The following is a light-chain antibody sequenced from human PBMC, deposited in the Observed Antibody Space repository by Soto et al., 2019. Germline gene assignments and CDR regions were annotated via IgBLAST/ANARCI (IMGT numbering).Light chain of an antibody. CDR1: SSDVGGYNY. CDR2: DVS. J-gene: IGLJ1*01. CDR3: CSHAGSYIYV. V-gene: IGLV2-11*01. Sequence: QSALTQPRSVSGSPGQSVTISCTGTSSDVGGYNYVSWYQQHPGKAPKLMIYDVSKRPSGVPDRFSGFKSGNTASLTISGLQVEDEADYSCCSHAGSYIYVFGTGTKLTVL.